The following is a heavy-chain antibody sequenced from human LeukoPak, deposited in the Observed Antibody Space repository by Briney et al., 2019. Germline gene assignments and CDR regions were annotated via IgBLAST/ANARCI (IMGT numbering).Heavy chain of an antibody. D-gene: IGHD5/OR15-5a*01. V-gene: IGHV3-23*01. J-gene: IGHJ4*02. CDR1: GFTFSSYA. CDR3: AKTPTRGTLRLFFKY. Sequence: PGESLRLSCAASGFTFSSYAMSWVRQAPGKGLEWVSAISGSGGSTYYADSVKGRFTISRDNSKNTLYLQMNSLRAEDTAVYYCAKTPTRGTLRLFFKYWGQGTLVTVSS. CDR2: ISGSGGST.